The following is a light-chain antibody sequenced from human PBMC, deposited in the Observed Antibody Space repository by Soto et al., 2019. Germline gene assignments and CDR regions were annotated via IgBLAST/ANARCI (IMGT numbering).Light chain of an antibody. V-gene: IGKV4-1*01. CDR3: QQYNNWPQT. CDR1: QSVLYSSNNKNY. CDR2: WAS. Sequence: DFVMTQSPDSLAVSLGERATINCKSSQSVLYSSNNKNYLAWYQQKPGQPPKLLIYWASTRESGVPDRFSGSGSGTDFTLTISSLQSEDFAVYYCQQYNNWPQTFGQGTKVEIK. J-gene: IGKJ1*01.